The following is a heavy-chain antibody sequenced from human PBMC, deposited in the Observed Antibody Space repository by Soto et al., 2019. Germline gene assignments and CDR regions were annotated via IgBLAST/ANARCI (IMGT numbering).Heavy chain of an antibody. D-gene: IGHD4-17*01. Sequence: GGSLRLSCAASGFTFSSYAMSWVRQAPGKGLEWVSGISDSGGSTYYADSVKGRLTISRDNSKNTLYLQMNSLRAEDTAVYYCAKEDDYGLGVLGRFDYWGQGTLVTVSS. J-gene: IGHJ4*02. CDR2: ISDSGGST. CDR3: AKEDDYGLGVLGRFDY. CDR1: GFTFSSYA. V-gene: IGHV3-23*01.